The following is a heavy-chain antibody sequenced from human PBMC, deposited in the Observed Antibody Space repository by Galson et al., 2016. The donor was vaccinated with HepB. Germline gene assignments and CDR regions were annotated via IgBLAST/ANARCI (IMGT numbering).Heavy chain of an antibody. CDR2: IIPIFGTT. CDR3: ARGVGSSGFRGDFDYWGQGTLTVTVDEHPGPAYGGRDSLGSYDGAVYYWARGVGSSWFRGDFDY. CDR1: GGTFSSYV. J-gene: IGHJ4*02. V-gene: IGHV1-69*13. Sequence: SVKVSCKASGGTFSSYVISWVRQAPGQGLEWMGGIIPIFGTTNYAQKFQGRVTITADESTSTAYMELSSLRSEDTAVYYCARGVGSSGFRGDFDYWGQGTLTVTVDEHPGPAYGGRDSLGSYDGAVYYWARGVGSSWFRGDFDYWGQGTLVTVSS. D-gene: IGHD6-13*01.